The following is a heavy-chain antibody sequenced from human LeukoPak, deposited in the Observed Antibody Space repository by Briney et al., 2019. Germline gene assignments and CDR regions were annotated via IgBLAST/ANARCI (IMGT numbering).Heavy chain of an antibody. V-gene: IGHV1-2*06. J-gene: IGHJ6*02. CDR3: ARDGEGSSSSWYLGYYYGMDV. CDR2: INPNSGGT. D-gene: IGHD6-13*01. Sequence: ALVKVSCKASGYTFTGYYMHWVRQAPGQGLEWMGRINPNSGGTNYAQKFQGRVTMTRDTSISTAYMELSRLRSDDTAVYYCARDGEGSSSSWYLGYYYGMDVWGQGTTVTVSS. CDR1: GYTFTGYY.